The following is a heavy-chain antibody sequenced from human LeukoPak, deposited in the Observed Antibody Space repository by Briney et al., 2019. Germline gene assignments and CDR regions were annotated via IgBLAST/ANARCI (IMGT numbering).Heavy chain of an antibody. Sequence: GGSLRLSCAASGFTFSSYGMTWVRQAPGKGLEWVSGISGSGGSTYYADSVKGRFTISRDNAKNSLYLQMNSLRAEDTAVYYCASPNPRIAARPYYYYYMDVWGKGTTVTVSS. D-gene: IGHD6-6*01. CDR3: ASPNPRIAARPYYYYYMDV. CDR1: GFTFSSYG. CDR2: ISGSGGST. J-gene: IGHJ6*03. V-gene: IGHV3-23*01.